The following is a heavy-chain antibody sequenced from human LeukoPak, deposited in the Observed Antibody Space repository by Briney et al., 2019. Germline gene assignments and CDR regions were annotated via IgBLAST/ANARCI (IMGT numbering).Heavy chain of an antibody. V-gene: IGHV3-48*04. CDR2: ISSSGSTI. CDR1: GFTFSNYW. D-gene: IGHD1-14*01. Sequence: GGSLRLSCAASGFTFSNYWMHWVRQAPGKGLEWVSYISSSGSTIYYADSVKGRFTISRDNAKNSLYLQMNSLRAEDTAVYFCAGGYLKRDYWGHGTLVTVSS. J-gene: IGHJ4*01. CDR3: AGGYLKRDY.